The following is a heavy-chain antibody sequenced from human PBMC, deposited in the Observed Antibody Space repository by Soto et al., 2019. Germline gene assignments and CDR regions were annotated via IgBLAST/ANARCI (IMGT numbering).Heavy chain of an antibody. CDR1: GGTLSTNA. V-gene: IGHV1-69*06. Sequence: QVQLVQSGAEVKKAGSSVNVSCKTSGGTLSTNAISWVRQAPGQGLEWMGVIIPMFGSPKYAQTFPGRVTITADNPTIKLYMEMISLTSEETAVYYCARGGFVAGLYNALDAWGQGTTVAVSS. CDR2: IIPMFGSP. CDR3: ARGGFVAGLYNALDA. J-gene: IGHJ6*02. D-gene: IGHD6-19*01.